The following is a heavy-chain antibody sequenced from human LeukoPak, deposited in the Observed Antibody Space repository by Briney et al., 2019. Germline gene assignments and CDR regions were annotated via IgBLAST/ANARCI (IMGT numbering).Heavy chain of an antibody. CDR1: GYTFTSYY. CDR3: ARASIVYYYDSLDAFDI. J-gene: IGHJ3*02. V-gene: IGHV1-46*01. Sequence: ASVKVSCKASGYTFTSYYMHWVRQAPGQGLEWMGIINPSGGSTSYAQKFQGRVTMTRDMSTSTVYMELSSLRSEDTAVYYCARASIVYYYDSLDAFDIWGQGTMVTVSS. D-gene: IGHD3-22*01. CDR2: INPSGGST.